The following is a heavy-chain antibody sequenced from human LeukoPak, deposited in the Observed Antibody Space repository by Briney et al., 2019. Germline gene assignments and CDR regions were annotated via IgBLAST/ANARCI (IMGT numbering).Heavy chain of an antibody. CDR1: GFTFSSYW. J-gene: IGHJ3*02. CDR2: IKQDGSEN. D-gene: IGHD6-19*01. Sequence: GGSLRLSCAASGFTFSSYWMSWVRQAPGKGLEWVANIKQDGSENYYVDSVKGRFTISRDNAKNSLYLQMDSLRAEDTAVYYCATVSSGWYEGDAFDIWGQGTMVTVSS. V-gene: IGHV3-7*01. CDR3: ATVSSGWYEGDAFDI.